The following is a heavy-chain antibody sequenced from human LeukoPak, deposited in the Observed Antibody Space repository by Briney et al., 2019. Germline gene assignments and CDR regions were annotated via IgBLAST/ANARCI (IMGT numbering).Heavy chain of an antibody. CDR2: IIPILGIA. CDR3: ARVTCGGDCYPYDAFDI. J-gene: IGHJ3*02. CDR1: GATFSSYA. Sequence: GASVKVSLKASGATFSSYAISWVRQAPGQGLEWMGRIIPILGIANYAQKFQGRVTITADKSTRTAYMELSSLRSEDSAVYYCARVTCGGDCYPYDAFDIWGQGTMVTVSS. V-gene: IGHV1-69*04. D-gene: IGHD2-21*02.